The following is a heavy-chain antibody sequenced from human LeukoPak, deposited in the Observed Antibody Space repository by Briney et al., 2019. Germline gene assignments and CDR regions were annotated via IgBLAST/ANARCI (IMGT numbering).Heavy chain of an antibody. D-gene: IGHD3-10*01. CDR1: GGSISSSSYY. J-gene: IGHJ4*02. CDR3: AGQYYYGSGTKPGKFDY. CDR2: IYYSGST. V-gene: IGHV4-39*01. Sequence: PSETLSLTCTVSGGSISSSSYYWDWIRQPPGKGLEWIGSIYYSGSTYYNPSLKSRVTISVDTSKNQFSLKLSSVTAADTAVYYCAGQYYYGSGTKPGKFDYWGQGTLVTVSS.